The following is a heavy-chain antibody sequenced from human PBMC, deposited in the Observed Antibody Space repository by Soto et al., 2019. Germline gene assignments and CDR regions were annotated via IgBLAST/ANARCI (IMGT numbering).Heavy chain of an antibody. CDR3: ARFSMTTVTPFD. CDR1: GYSFTTYW. Sequence: EVQLVQSGAEVKKPGESLKISCKGSGYSFTTYWIGWVRQMPGKGLEWMGIIYPGDSDTRYSPSFQGQVTISADKSIGTGYLQWSSLKASDPAIYYCARFSMTTVTPFDWGQGTLVTVSS. V-gene: IGHV5-51*01. J-gene: IGHJ4*02. CDR2: IYPGDSDT. D-gene: IGHD4-17*01.